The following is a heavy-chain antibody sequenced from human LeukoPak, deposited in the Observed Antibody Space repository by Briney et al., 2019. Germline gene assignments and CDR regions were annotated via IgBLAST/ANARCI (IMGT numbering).Heavy chain of an antibody. CDR2: TNPNSAGR. V-gene: IGHV1-2*02. D-gene: IGHD2-15*01. CDR3: ARAGEDCSGGSCSHFDY. J-gene: IGHJ4*02. CDR1: GYSFTVYY. Sequence: ASVKVSCKTSGYSFTVYYIHWVRQAPGQGLEWMGWTNPNSAGRYYAQKFQDRVTMTRDTSISTAYMELSSLRSDDTAVYYCARAGEDCSGGSCSHFDYWGQGTLVTVSS.